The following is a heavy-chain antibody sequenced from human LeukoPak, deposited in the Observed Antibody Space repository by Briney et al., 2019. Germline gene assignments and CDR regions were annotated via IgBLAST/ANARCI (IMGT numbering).Heavy chain of an antibody. D-gene: IGHD4-23*01. Sequence: GGSLRLSCAASGFTFSSHWMSWVRQAPGKGLEWVANIKQDGSEKYYVDSVKGRFTISRDNAKNSLYLQMNSLRAEDTAVYYCAREEYGGNFFDYWGQGTLVTVSS. CDR1: GFTFSSHW. J-gene: IGHJ4*02. V-gene: IGHV3-7*03. CDR2: IKQDGSEK. CDR3: AREEYGGNFFDY.